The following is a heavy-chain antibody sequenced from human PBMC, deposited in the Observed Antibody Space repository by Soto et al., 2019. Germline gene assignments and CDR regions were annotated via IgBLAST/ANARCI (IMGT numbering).Heavy chain of an antibody. J-gene: IGHJ6*02. Sequence: ASVKVSCKASGYTFTSYDINWVRQATGQGLEWMGWMNPNSGNTGYAQKFQGRVTMTRNTSISTAYMELSSLRSEDTAVYYCARSRCSSTSCYAGYYYYYGMDVWGQGTTVTVSS. CDR2: MNPNSGNT. D-gene: IGHD2-2*01. V-gene: IGHV1-8*01. CDR1: GYTFTSYD. CDR3: ARSRCSSTSCYAGYYYYYGMDV.